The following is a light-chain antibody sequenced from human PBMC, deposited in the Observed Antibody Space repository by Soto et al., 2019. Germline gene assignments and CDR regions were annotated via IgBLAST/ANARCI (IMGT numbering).Light chain of an antibody. CDR2: DAS. CDR3: HQYDNLSQT. CDR1: HDIRDH. Sequence: IQMTQSPSSLSASVGDRVTLTCQASHDIRDHLNWYQQKPGKPPKLLIYDASNLQTGVPSRFSGSGSGTDFTFTISSLQPEDIETYFCHQYDNLSQTFGPGNKVDIK. J-gene: IGKJ3*01. V-gene: IGKV1-33*01.